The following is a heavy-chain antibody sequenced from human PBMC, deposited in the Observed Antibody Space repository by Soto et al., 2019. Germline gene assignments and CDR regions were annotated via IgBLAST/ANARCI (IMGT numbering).Heavy chain of an antibody. V-gene: IGHV3-23*01. D-gene: IGHD6-13*01. CDR2: ISGSGGST. Sequence: GGSLRLSCAASGFTFSSYAMSWVRQAPGKGLEWVSGISGSGGSTYYADSVKGRFTISRDDSKNTLYLQMNSLRAEDTAVYYCAREKEAAAGMVDFDYWGQGTLVTVSS. J-gene: IGHJ4*02. CDR1: GFTFSSYA. CDR3: AREKEAAAGMVDFDY.